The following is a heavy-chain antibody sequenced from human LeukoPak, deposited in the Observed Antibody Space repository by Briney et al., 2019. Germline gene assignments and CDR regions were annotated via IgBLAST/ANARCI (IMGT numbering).Heavy chain of an antibody. D-gene: IGHD4-17*01. CDR1: GYTFTGYY. J-gene: IGHJ4*02. V-gene: IGHV1-2*02. CDR2: INPNSGGT. Sequence: GASVKVSCKASGYTFTGYYMHWVRQAPGQGLEWMGWINPNSGGTNYAQKLQGRVTMTTDTSTSTAYMELRSLRSDDTAVYYCARTPVQTDYGDLFDYWGQGTLVTVSS. CDR3: ARTPVQTDYGDLFDY.